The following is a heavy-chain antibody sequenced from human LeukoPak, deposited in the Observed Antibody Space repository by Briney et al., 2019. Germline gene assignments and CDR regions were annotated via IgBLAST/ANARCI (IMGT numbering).Heavy chain of an antibody. V-gene: IGHV3-48*04. J-gene: IGHJ4*02. CDR2: ISSSGSTI. CDR3: ARDYGGSSPFDY. CDR1: GFTFSSYG. Sequence: GGSLRLSCAASGFTFSSYGMNWVRQAPGKGLEWVSYISSSGSTIYYADSVKGQFTISRDNAKNSLYLQMNSLRAEDTAVYYCARDYGGSSPFDYWGQGTLVTVSS. D-gene: IGHD4-23*01.